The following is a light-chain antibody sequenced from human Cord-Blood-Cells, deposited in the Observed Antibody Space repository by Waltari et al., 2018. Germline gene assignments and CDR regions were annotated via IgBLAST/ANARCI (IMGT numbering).Light chain of an antibody. J-gene: IGLJ3*02. CDR3: AAWDSSLSAWV. CDR1: SNNVGNQG. CDR2: RNT. Sequence: QAGLTQPPSVSKGLRQTATLTCTGNSNNVGNQGAAWLQQHQGHPPKLLSYRNTNRPSGISERLSASRSGNTASLTITGLQPEDEADYYCAAWDSSLSAWVFGGGTKLTVL. V-gene: IGLV10-54*01.